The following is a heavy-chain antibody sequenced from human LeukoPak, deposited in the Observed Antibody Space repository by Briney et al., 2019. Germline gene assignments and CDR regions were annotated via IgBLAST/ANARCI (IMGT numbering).Heavy chain of an antibody. CDR1: GGSISSYY. CDR2: IYYSGST. V-gene: IGHV4-59*01. J-gene: IGHJ4*02. CDR3: ARSGSSDYYGSGSYYLSFDY. D-gene: IGHD3-10*01. Sequence: SETLSLTRTVSGGSISSYYWSWIRQPPGKGLEWIGYIYYSGSTNYNPSLKSRVTISVDTSKNQFSLKLSSVTAADTAVYYCARSGSSDYYGSGSYYLSFDYWGQGTLVTVSS.